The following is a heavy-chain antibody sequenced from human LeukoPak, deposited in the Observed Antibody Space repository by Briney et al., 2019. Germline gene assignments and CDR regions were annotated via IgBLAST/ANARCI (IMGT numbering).Heavy chain of an antibody. J-gene: IGHJ5*02. CDR1: GYTLTELS. D-gene: IGHD3-22*01. CDR3: ATRPPPRYYYDSSGYYA. Sequence: ASVKVSCKVSGYTLTELSMHWVRQAPGKGLEWMGGFDPEDGETIYAQKFQGRVTMTEDTSTDTAYMELSSLGSEDTAVYYCATRPPPRYYYDSSGYYAWGQGTLVTVSS. CDR2: FDPEDGET. V-gene: IGHV1-24*01.